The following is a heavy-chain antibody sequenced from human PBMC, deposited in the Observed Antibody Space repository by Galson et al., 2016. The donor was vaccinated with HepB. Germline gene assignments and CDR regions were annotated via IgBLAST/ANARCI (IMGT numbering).Heavy chain of an antibody. V-gene: IGHV4-59*08. CDR1: GGSISTSY. J-gene: IGHJ5*02. D-gene: IGHD3-22*01. Sequence: SETLSLTCTVSGGSISTSYWNWIRQSPGKGLEWIGHIDYTGNTYYNPSLNSRVTISVDTSRNQFSLKVYSVTAADSAIYFCARRRTMGNSRDYSESNWFDPWGQGTLVTVSS. CDR3: ARRRTMGNSRDYSESNWFDP. CDR2: IDYTGNT.